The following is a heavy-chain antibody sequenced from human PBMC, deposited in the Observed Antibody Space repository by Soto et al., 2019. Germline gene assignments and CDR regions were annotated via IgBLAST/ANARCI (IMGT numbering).Heavy chain of an antibody. CDR1: GFTFSASA. CDR3: ARLDCSGGSCYPYYFEH. J-gene: IGHJ4*02. D-gene: IGHD2-15*01. V-gene: IGHV3-73*02. CDR2: IRSNGRT. Sequence: ELQLVESGGGLVQPGGSLELSCAASGFTFSASAMHWIRQASGKGLEWFGLIRSNGRTAYAASMQGRFTISRDDSKKTAYLQLNSMKTDDTAVYYCARLDCSGGSCYPYYFEHWGQGALVTVSA.